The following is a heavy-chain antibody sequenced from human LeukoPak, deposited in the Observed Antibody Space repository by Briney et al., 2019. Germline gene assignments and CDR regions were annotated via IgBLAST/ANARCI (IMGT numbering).Heavy chain of an antibody. D-gene: IGHD2-8*01. CDR3: AKEPSYCTNGVCYSRVFDR. Sequence: GGSLRLSCAASGFTFSSYAMSWVRQAPGKGLEWVSAISGSGDGTYYADSVKGRFTISRDNSKNTLYLQMSGLRAEDTAVYYCAKEPSYCTNGVCYSRVFDRWGQGTLVTVSS. CDR1: GFTFSSYA. CDR2: ISGSGDGT. J-gene: IGHJ5*02. V-gene: IGHV3-23*01.